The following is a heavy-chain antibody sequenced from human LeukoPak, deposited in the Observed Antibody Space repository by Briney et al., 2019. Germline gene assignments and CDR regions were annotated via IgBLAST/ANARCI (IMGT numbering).Heavy chain of an antibody. Sequence: SVKVSCKASGGTFSSYAISWVRQAPGQGLEWMGRIIPILGIANYAQKFQGRVTITADKSTSTAYMELSSLRSEDTAVYYCARVSYGNWFDPWGQGTLVTVSS. V-gene: IGHV1-69*04. D-gene: IGHD5-18*01. CDR2: IIPILGIA. CDR3: ARVSYGNWFDP. CDR1: GGTFSSYA. J-gene: IGHJ5*02.